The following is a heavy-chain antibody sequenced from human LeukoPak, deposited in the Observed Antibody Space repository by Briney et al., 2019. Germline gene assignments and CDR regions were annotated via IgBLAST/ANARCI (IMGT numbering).Heavy chain of an antibody. CDR1: GASISSGSNY. V-gene: IGHV4-39*07. CDR3: ARGYDGSGYYYRNWYFDL. Sequence: SETLSLTCSVSGASISSGSNYWGWIRQPPGKTLEWIGSIYSSGSTYYNPSLKSRVIIIIDTPKNHFSLTLSSVTAADTAVYYCARGYDGSGYYYRNWYFDLWGRGTLVTVSS. J-gene: IGHJ2*01. CDR2: IYSSGST. D-gene: IGHD3-22*01.